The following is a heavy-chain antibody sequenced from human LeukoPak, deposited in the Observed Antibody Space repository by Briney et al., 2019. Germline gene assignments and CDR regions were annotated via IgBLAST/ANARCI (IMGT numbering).Heavy chain of an antibody. CDR3: ARYGGSYYFDN. CDR1: GFTFSIYW. V-gene: IGHV3-7*01. J-gene: IGHJ4*02. CDR2: IKQDGGEK. Sequence: GGSLRLSCAASGFTFSIYWMSWVRQAPGKGLQWVANIKQDGGEKYYVDSVKGRFTISRDNAKNSLYLQMNSLRAEDTAVYYCARYGGSYYFDNWGQGTLVTVSS. D-gene: IGHD1-26*01.